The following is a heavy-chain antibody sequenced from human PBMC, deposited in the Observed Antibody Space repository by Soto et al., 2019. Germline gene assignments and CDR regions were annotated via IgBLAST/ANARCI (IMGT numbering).Heavy chain of an antibody. CDR3: ARVGYQLLGYGRMKYNWFDP. CDR1: GGSVSSGSYY. CDR2: IYYSGST. J-gene: IGHJ5*02. V-gene: IGHV4-61*01. D-gene: IGHD2-2*01. Sequence: PSETLSLTCTVSGGSVSSGSYYWSWIRQPPGKGLEWIGYIYYSGSTNYNPSLKSRVTISVDTSKNQFSLKLSSVTAADTAVYYCARVGYQLLGYGRMKYNWFDPWGQGTLVTVSS.